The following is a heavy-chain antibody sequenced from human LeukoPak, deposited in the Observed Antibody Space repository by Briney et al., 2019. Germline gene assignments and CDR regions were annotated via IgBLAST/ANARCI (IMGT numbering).Heavy chain of an antibody. CDR1: GFPFKTYG. CDR3: ARGDGDF. D-gene: IGHD5-24*01. CDR2: ITTKNGDT. Sequence: GASVNVSFKASGFPFKTYGISWMRQAPGQGLAWMGWITTKNGDTNYARNLQGRVTMTTDTSTSTAYMELRSLRSDDTAVYYCARGDGDFWGQGTLVTVSS. J-gene: IGHJ4*02. V-gene: IGHV1-18*01.